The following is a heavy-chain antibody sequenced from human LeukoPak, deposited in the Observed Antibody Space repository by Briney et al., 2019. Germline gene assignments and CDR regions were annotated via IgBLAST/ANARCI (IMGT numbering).Heavy chain of an antibody. CDR1: GYTFTSYG. CDR2: ISAYNGNT. Sequence: RASVKVSCKASGYTFTSYGISWVRQAPGQGLEWMGWISAYNGNTNYAQKLQGRVTMTTDTSTSTAYMELSSLRSEDTAVYYCAKRWLGVRYFDYWGQGTLVTVSS. CDR3: AKRWLGVRYFDY. D-gene: IGHD6-19*01. J-gene: IGHJ4*02. V-gene: IGHV1-18*01.